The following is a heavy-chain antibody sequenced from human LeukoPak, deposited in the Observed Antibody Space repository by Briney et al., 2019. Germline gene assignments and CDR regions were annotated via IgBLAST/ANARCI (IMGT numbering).Heavy chain of an antibody. CDR1: GFTFSSYA. CDR2: ISSNGGST. V-gene: IGHV3-64D*09. J-gene: IGHJ3*02. Sequence: GGSLRLSCSASGFTFSSYAMHWVRQAPGKGLEYVSAISSNGGSTYYADSVKGRFTISRDNSKNTLYLQMSSLRAEDTAVYYCVKDRIVGATTGAFDIWGQGTMVTVSS. CDR3: VKDRIVGATTGAFDI. D-gene: IGHD1-26*01.